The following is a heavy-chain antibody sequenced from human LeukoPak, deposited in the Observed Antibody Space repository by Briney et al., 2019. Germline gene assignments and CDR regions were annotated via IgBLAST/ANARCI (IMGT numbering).Heavy chain of an antibody. CDR2: IIPILGIA. CDR1: GGTFSSYT. J-gene: IGHJ4*02. V-gene: IGHV1-69*02. D-gene: IGHD3-10*01. CDR3: ARGFERGKYGSGSYAFDY. Sequence: ASVKVSCKASGGTFSSYTISWVRQAPGQGLEWMGRIIPILGIANYAQKFQGRVTITADKSTSTAYMELSSLRSEDTAVYYCARGFERGKYGSGSYAFDYWGQGTPVAVSS.